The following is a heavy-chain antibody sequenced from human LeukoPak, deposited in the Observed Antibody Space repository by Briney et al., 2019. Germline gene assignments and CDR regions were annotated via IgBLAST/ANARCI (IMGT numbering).Heavy chain of an antibody. Sequence: ASVKVSCKASGYTFTGCYMHWVRQAPGQGIEWMGWINPNSGGTNYAQKFQGRVTMTRDTSISIAYMELSRLRSDDTAVYYCARPKESSGWYNDWFDPWGQGTLVTVSS. D-gene: IGHD6-19*01. CDR3: ARPKESSGWYNDWFDP. V-gene: IGHV1-2*02. CDR2: INPNSGGT. J-gene: IGHJ5*02. CDR1: GYTFTGCY.